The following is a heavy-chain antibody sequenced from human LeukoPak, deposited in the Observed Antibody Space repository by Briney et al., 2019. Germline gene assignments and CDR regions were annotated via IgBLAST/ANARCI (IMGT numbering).Heavy chain of an antibody. D-gene: IGHD3-10*01. CDR2: INRDGSTT. CDR3: ARDKKSGESSEIDY. Sequence: GGSLRLSCAASGFTFSNYWVHWVRQAPGKGLVRVSRINRDGSTTNYADSVKGRFTVSRDNAKNTLNLQMNSLGAEDTAVYYCARDKKSGESSEIDYWGQGTLVTVSS. V-gene: IGHV3-74*01. CDR1: GFTFSNYW. J-gene: IGHJ4*02.